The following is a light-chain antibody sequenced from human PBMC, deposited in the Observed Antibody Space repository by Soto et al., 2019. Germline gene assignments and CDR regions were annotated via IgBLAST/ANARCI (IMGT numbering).Light chain of an antibody. CDR1: QSVSSY. Sequence: EIVLTQSPPTLSLSPGRRATLSCRASQSVSSYLAWNQQKPGQSPRLLIYDASNRATGIPARFSGSGSGTDFTLTISSLEPEDFAVYYCQQRSNWAITFGQGTRLEIK. CDR2: DAS. CDR3: QQRSNWAIT. J-gene: IGKJ5*01. V-gene: IGKV3-11*01.